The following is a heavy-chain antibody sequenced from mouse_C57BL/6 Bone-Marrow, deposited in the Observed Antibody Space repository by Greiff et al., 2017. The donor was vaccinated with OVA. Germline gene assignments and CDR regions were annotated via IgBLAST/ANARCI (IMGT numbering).Heavy chain of an antibody. J-gene: IGHJ3*01. CDR2: INPNYGTT. Sequence: EVKLMESGPELVKPGASVKISCKASGYSFTDYNMNWVKQSNGKSLEWIGVINPNYGTTSYNQKFKGKATLTVDQSSSTAYMQLNSLTSEDSAVYYCARQLRLRCAWFAYWGQGTLVTVSA. V-gene: IGHV1-39*01. D-gene: IGHD3-2*02. CDR1: GYSFTDYN. CDR3: ARQLRLRCAWFAY.